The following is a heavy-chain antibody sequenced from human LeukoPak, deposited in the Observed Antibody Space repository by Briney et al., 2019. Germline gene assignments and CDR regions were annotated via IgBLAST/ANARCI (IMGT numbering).Heavy chain of an antibody. V-gene: IGHV3-21*01. CDR3: ARVRATFSPHFDN. D-gene: IGHD5-12*01. J-gene: IGHJ4*02. CDR1: GFTFSSYS. CDR2: ISSSSSYI. Sequence: GGSLRLSCAASGFTFSSYSMNWVRQAPGKGLEWVSFISSSSSYIYYADSVKGRFTISRDNAKNSLYLQMNSLRAEDTAVYYCARVRATFSPHFDNWGQGTLVTVSS.